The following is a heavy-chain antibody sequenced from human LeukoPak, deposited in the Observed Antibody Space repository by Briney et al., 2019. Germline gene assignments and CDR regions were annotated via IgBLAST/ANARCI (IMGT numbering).Heavy chain of an antibody. J-gene: IGHJ4*02. V-gene: IGHV5-51*01. CDR2: IYPGDSDT. CDR3: ARVGIAAVPFDY. CDR1: GYSFISYW. D-gene: IGHD6-13*01. Sequence: GESLKISRKGSGYSFISYWIGWVRQMPGKGLEWMGIIYPGDSDTRYSPSFQGQVTISADKSISTAYLQWTRLKASDTAMYYCARVGIAAVPFDYWGQGTLVTVSS.